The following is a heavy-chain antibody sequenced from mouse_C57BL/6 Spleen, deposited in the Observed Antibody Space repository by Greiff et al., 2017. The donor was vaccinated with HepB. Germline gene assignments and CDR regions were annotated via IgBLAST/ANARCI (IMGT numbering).Heavy chain of an antibody. J-gene: IGHJ4*01. CDR1: GFSLTSYG. CDR3: ARKGSTVVEGDYAMDY. V-gene: IGHV2-2*01. Sequence: VKLVESGPGLVQPSQSLSITCTVSGFSLTSYGVHWVRQSPGKGLEWLGVIWSGGSTDYNAAFISRLSISKDNSKSQVFFKMNSLQADDTAIYYCARKGSTVVEGDYAMDYWGQGTSVTVSS. CDR2: IWSGGST. D-gene: IGHD1-1*01.